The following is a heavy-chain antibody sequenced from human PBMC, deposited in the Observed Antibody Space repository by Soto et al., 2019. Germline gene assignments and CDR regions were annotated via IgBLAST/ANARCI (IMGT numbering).Heavy chain of an antibody. CDR1: GFTVSHYY. CDR2: IYSGDTT. V-gene: IGHV3-53*01. D-gene: IGHD3-22*01. CDR3: ASTYYSSPLNAFDF. Sequence: PGGSLRLSCTASGFTVSHYYMTWVRQAPGKGLESVSVIYSGDTTYYADSVKGRFTISRDKYKNMLYLQMNSMRAEDTAVYYCASTYYSSPLNAFDFWGQGTMVTVSS. J-gene: IGHJ3*01.